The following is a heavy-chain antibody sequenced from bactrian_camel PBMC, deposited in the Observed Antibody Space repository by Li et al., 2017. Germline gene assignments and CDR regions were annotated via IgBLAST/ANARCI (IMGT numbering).Heavy chain of an antibody. Sequence: HVQLVESGGGSVQAGESLRLSCVVTGYTANFYCMGWFRQGPGKEREEVASISTGGIATYAPSVQGRFTISRENDNGRNTLYLQMNSLKPEDTAMYYCAGSGYRSFRLLVGGLVGLEYGMDYWATEPRSPSP. D-gene: IGHD3*01. V-gene: IGHV3S53*01. J-gene: IGHJ7*01. CDR1: GYTANFYC. CDR2: ISTGGIA.